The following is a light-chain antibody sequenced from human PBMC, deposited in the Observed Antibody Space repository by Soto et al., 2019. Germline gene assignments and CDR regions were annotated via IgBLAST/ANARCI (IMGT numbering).Light chain of an antibody. V-gene: IGKV3-11*01. J-gene: IGKJ2*01. CDR2: DAS. Sequence: EIVLTQSPATLSLSPGERATLSCRASQSVSSYLAWYQQQPGQAPRLLIYDASNRATCIPARFSGSGSGTDFTVTISSLEPEDFAVYYCQQRSNWSLTFGQGNKLEIK. CDR3: QQRSNWSLT. CDR1: QSVSSY.